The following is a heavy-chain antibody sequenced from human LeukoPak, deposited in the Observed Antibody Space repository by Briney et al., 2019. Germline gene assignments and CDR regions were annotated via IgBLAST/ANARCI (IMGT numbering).Heavy chain of an antibody. J-gene: IGHJ4*02. CDR1: GGSISSGSYY. Sequence: PSQTLSLTCTVSGGSISSGSYYWSWIRQPPGKGLEWIGYIYYSGSTNYNPSLKSRVTISVDTSKNQFSLKLSSVTAADTAVYYCARHGGGYGSWEFDYWGQGTLVTVSS. CDR3: ARHGGGYGSWEFDY. CDR2: IYYSGST. V-gene: IGHV4-61*01. D-gene: IGHD1-26*01.